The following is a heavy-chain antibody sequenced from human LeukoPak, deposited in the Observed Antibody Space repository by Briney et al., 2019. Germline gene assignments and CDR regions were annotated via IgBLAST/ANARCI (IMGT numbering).Heavy chain of an antibody. D-gene: IGHD3-22*01. CDR1: GDSVSRSDSY. CDR3: ARRRYYDGSGSLE. J-gene: IGHJ1*01. Sequence: SESLSLTCSVSGDSVSRSDSYWDWIRQPPGKGLEWIGTIYYSGRTYYSPSLKSRVTMSVDPSNNQFSLTLRSVTAADTAVYYCARRRYYDGSGSLEWGQGTLLSVSS. CDR2: IYYSGRT. V-gene: IGHV4-39*01.